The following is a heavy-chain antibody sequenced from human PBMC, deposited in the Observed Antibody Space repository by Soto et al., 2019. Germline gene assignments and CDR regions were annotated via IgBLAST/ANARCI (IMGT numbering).Heavy chain of an antibody. V-gene: IGHV1-58*02. D-gene: IGHD6-6*01. J-gene: IGHJ6*03. Sequence: SVKVSCKASGFTFTSSAMQWVRQACGQRLEWIGWIVVGSGNTNYAQKFQERVTITRDMSTSTAYMELSSLRSEDTAVYYCAAGSSYYYYYMDVWGKGTTVTVSS. CDR3: AAGSSYYYYYMDV. CDR2: IVVGSGNT. CDR1: GFTFTSSA.